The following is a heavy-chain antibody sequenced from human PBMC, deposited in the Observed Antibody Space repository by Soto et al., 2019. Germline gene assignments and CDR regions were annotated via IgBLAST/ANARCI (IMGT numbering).Heavy chain of an antibody. D-gene: IGHD2-8*02. CDR2: ISSSSSYI. CDR1: GFTFSSYS. J-gene: IGHJ6*03. Sequence: NPGGSLRLPCAASGFTFSSYSMNWVRQAPGKGLEWVSSISSSSSYIYYADSVKGRFTISRDNAKNSLYLQMNSLRAEDTAVYYCAGEVGYRQYYYYYMDVWGKGTTVTVSS. V-gene: IGHV3-21*01. CDR3: AGEVGYRQYYYYYMDV.